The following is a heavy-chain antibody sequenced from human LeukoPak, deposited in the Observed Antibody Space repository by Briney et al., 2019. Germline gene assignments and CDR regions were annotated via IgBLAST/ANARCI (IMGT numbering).Heavy chain of an antibody. CDR1: GYTFTGYY. V-gene: IGHV1-2*02. Sequence: GASVEVSCKASGYTFTGYYMHWVRQAPGQGLEWMGWINPNSGGTNYAQKFQGRVTMTRDTSISTAYMELSRLRSDDTAVYYCARDRVLWFGELEDAFDIWGQGTMVTVSS. CDR2: INPNSGGT. J-gene: IGHJ3*02. D-gene: IGHD3-10*01. CDR3: ARDRVLWFGELEDAFDI.